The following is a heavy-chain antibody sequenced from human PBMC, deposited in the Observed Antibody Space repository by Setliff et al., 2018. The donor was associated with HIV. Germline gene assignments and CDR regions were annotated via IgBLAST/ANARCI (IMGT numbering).Heavy chain of an antibody. V-gene: IGHV7-4-1*02. CDR2: VNTQTGSP. D-gene: IGHD4-17*01. CDR1: GYTFTSYA. CDR3: ARALYGDYGGDINWFDP. J-gene: IGHJ5*02. Sequence: ASVKVSCKASGYTFTSYAMSWVRQAPGQGLEWMGWVNTQTGSPTYAQAFTGRFVFSVDTSVTTAYLQISSLKAEDTAVYYCARALYGDYGGDINWFDPWGQGTRVTVSS.